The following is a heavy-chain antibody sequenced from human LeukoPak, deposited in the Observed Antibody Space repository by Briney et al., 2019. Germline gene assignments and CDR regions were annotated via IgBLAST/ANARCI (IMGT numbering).Heavy chain of an antibody. V-gene: IGHV3-33*01. J-gene: IGHJ4*02. D-gene: IGHD4-17*01. Sequence: GGSLRLSCAASGFTFSSYGMHWVRQAPGKGLEWVAVIWYDGSNKYYADSVKGRFTISRDNSKNTLYLQMNSLRAEDTAVYYCARDYGDYPFPGYWGQGTLVTVSS. CDR3: ARDYGDYPFPGY. CDR1: GFTFSSYG. CDR2: IWYDGSNK.